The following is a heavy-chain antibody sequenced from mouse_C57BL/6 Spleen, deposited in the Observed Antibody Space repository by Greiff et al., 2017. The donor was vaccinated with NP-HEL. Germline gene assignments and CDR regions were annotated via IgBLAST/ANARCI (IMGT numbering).Heavy chain of an antibody. J-gene: IGHJ1*03. CDR1: GYTFTDYY. CDR3: ARLGTYYSNYVWYFDV. Sequence: EVQLQQSGPELVKPGASVKISCKASGYTFTDYYMNWVKQSHGKSLEWIGDINPNNGGTSYNQKFKGKATLTVDKSSSTAYMELRSLTSEDSAVYYCARLGTYYSNYVWYFDVWGTGTTVTVSS. D-gene: IGHD2-5*01. CDR2: INPNNGGT. V-gene: IGHV1-26*01.